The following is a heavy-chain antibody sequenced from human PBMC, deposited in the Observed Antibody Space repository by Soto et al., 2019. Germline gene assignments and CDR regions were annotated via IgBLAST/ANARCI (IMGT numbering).Heavy chain of an antibody. CDR1: GFTFSSYT. J-gene: IGHJ4*02. D-gene: IGHD6-13*01. CDR3: ARFTHSSTGYTSRSYFDY. V-gene: IGHV3-21*01. Sequence: ESGGGLVTPGGSLRLSCAASGFTFSSYTMNWVRQAPGKGLEWVSSISSSSTYIYYAVSVKGRFTISRDNAKNSLYLQMNSLRAEDTAVYFCARFTHSSTGYTSRSYFDYWGQGTLVTVSS. CDR2: ISSSSTYI.